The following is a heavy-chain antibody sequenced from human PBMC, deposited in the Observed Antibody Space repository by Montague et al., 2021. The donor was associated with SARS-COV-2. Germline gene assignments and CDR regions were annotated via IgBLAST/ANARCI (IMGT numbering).Heavy chain of an antibody. Sequence: SETLSLTCTVSGASISSRSYYWGWIRQPPGKGLEWIGIKYYSGSTYYNSTLKSRVTISVDTSKNQFSLKLSSVTAADTAVYCCATLPSSTTVFGVGQGGCFGHWGPGTLVNVS. J-gene: IGHJ4*03. V-gene: IGHV4-39*01. CDR3: ATLPSSTTVFGVGQGGCFGH. CDR1: GASISSRSYY. D-gene: IGHD3-3*01. CDR2: KYYSGST.